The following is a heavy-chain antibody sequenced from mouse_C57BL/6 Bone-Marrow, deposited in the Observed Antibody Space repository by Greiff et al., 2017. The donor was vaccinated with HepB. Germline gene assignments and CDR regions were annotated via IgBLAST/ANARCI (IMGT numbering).Heavy chain of an antibody. CDR1: GYTFTSYW. CDR2: INPSSGYT. D-gene: IGHD2-12*01. J-gene: IGHJ1*03. V-gene: IGHV1-7*01. CDR3: ARNPPYYRLRGWYFDV. Sequence: VQVVESGAELAKPGASVKLSCKASGYTFTSYWMHWVKQRPGQGLEWIGDINPSSGYTKNNQKFKDKATLTADKSSRKAYMPMISLTYEDSAVYYCARNPPYYRLRGWYFDVWGTGTTVTVSS.